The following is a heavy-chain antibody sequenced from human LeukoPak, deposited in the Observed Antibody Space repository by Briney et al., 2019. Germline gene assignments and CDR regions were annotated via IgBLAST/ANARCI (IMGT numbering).Heavy chain of an antibody. CDR1: GFTFSSHE. CDR2: ISSSGGTI. Sequence: AGGSLRLSCAASGFTFSSHEINWVRQAPGKGLEWISFISSSGGTIYYGDSVKGQFTVSRDNAKNSLFLQMNRLRVEDTAVYYCASLKPVADFDYWGQGTLVTVSS. V-gene: IGHV3-48*03. CDR3: ASLKPVADFDY. J-gene: IGHJ4*02. D-gene: IGHD2-21*01.